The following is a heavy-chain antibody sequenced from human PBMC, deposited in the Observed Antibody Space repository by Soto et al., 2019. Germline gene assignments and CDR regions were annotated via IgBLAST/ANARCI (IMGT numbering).Heavy chain of an antibody. CDR1: GGSISGFR. Sequence: PSETLSLTCTVSGGSISGFRWSWIRQPPGKGLEWIGYISDSGSSYYNPSLNSRVIMSVDTSKNQFSLRLSSVTAADTAFYFCARGISPSWPGRVAYWGPGTLVTVSS. CDR2: ISDSGSS. CDR3: ARGISPSWPGRVAY. V-gene: IGHV4-59*01. J-gene: IGHJ4*02. D-gene: IGHD2-2*01.